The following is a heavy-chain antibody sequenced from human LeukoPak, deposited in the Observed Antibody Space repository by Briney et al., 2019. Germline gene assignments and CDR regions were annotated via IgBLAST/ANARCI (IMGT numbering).Heavy chain of an antibody. D-gene: IGHD1-7*01. J-gene: IGHJ3*02. Sequence: GASVKVSCKASGYTFTSYGISWVRQAPGQGLEWRGWISVYNGNTNYAQKLQGRVTMTTDTSTSTAYMELRSLRSDDTAVYYCARPGNYGETLGAFDIWGQGTMVSVSS. CDR1: GYTFTSYG. CDR3: ARPGNYGETLGAFDI. V-gene: IGHV1-18*01. CDR2: ISVYNGNT.